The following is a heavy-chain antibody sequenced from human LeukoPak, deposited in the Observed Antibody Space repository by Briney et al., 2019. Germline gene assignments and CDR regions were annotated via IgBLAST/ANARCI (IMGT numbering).Heavy chain of an antibody. CDR1: GGSFSGYY. CDR2: INHSGST. CDR3: ARRAGAYSHPYDY. D-gene: IGHD4/OR15-4a*01. V-gene: IGHV4-34*01. Sequence: PSETLSLTCAVYGGSFSGYYWSWIRQPPGNGLGWIGEINHSGSTNYNPSLKSRVTISVDTSKNQFSLKLSSVTAADTAVYYCARRAGAYSHPYDYWGQGTLVTVSS. J-gene: IGHJ4*02.